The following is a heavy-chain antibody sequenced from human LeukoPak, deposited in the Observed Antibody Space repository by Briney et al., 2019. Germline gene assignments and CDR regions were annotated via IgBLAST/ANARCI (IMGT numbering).Heavy chain of an antibody. CDR2: LSRGGGST. CDR3: AKEQRIRHCSEGVCMEGYYFDY. D-gene: IGHD2-8*01. J-gene: IGHJ4*02. V-gene: IGHV3-23*01. CDR1: GFLFNMFA. Sequence: GSLRLSCTGSGFLFNMFAMNWVRQAPGQGLEWVSGLSRGGGSTNYADSVKGRFTISRDTSKSMVFLQMNDLRPEDTAVYYCAKEQRIRHCSEGVCMEGYYFDYWGQGSLVTVSS.